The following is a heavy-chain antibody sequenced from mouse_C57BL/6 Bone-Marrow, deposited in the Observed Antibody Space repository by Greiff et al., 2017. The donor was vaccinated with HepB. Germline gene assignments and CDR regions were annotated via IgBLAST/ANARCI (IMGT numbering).Heavy chain of an antibody. CDR2: IDPSDSYT. J-gene: IGHJ2*01. V-gene: IGHV1-69*01. CDR3: ARSYDYDVDF. Sequence: QVQLQQPGAELVMPGASVKLSCKASGYTFTSYWMHWVKQRPGQGLEWIGEIDPSDSYTNYNQKFKGKSTLTVDKSSSTAYMQLSSLTSEDSAVYYCARSYDYDVDFWGQGTTPTVSS. D-gene: IGHD2-4*01. CDR1: GYTFTSYW.